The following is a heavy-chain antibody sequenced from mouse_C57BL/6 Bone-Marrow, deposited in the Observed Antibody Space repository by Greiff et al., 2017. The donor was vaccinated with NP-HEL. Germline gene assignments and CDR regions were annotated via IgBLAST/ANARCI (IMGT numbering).Heavy chain of an antibody. Sequence: QVQLQQPGAELVRPGSSVKLSCKASGYTFTSYWMDWVKQRPGQGLEWIGNIYPSDSETHYNQKFKDKAKLTVDKSSSTAYMQLSSLTSEDSAVYYCARRDSSGYDYAMDYWGQGTSVTVSS. D-gene: IGHD3-2*02. V-gene: IGHV1-61*01. CDR2: IYPSDSET. J-gene: IGHJ4*01. CDR1: GYTFTSYW. CDR3: ARRDSSGYDYAMDY.